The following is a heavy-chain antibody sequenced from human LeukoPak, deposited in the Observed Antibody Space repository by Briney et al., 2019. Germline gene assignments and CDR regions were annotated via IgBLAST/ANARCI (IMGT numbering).Heavy chain of an antibody. CDR1: GYSFTNYW. D-gene: IGHD3-10*01. Sequence: GESLKISCKGSGYSFTNYWIGWVRQMPGKGLEWMGIIYPGDSETRYSPSSQGQVTSSVDESISTAYLQWSSLKASDTAIYYCARQRKGGVSFEGYFDYWGQGTLVTVSS. J-gene: IGHJ4*02. CDR2: IYPGDSET. CDR3: ARQRKGGVSFEGYFDY. V-gene: IGHV5-51*01.